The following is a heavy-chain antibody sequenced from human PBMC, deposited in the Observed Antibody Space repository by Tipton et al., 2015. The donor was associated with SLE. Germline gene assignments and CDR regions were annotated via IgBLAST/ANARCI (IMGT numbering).Heavy chain of an antibody. D-gene: IGHD2-21*01. CDR3: ASPSAPILPNAFDI. CDR2: IYYSGST. J-gene: IGHJ3*02. CDR1: GGSISSSSYY. V-gene: IGHV4-39*01. Sequence: TLSLTCTVSGGSISSSSYYWGWIRQPPGKGLEWIGSIYYSGSTYYNPSLKSRVTISVDTSKNQFSLKLSSVTAADTAVYYCASPSAPILPNAFDIWGQGTMVTVSS.